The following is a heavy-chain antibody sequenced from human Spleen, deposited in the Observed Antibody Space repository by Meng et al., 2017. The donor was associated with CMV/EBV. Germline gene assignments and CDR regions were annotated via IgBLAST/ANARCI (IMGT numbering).Heavy chain of an antibody. CDR3: ARSPYHDFWSGPITRGGFDM. CDR1: GYTFTSYD. V-gene: IGHV1-18*01. CDR2: ISAYNGNT. Sequence: GESLKISCKASGYTFTSYDINWVRQATGQGLEWMGWISAYNGNTHYAQNLQGRVTMTTDTSTNTAYMELRSLRSDDTAVYYCARSPYHDFWSGPITRGGFDMWGQGTMVTVSS. J-gene: IGHJ3*02. D-gene: IGHD3-3*01.